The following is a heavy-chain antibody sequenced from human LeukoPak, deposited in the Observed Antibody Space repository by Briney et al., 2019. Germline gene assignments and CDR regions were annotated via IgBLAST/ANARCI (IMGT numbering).Heavy chain of an antibody. CDR2: IYYSGST. Sequence: PSETLSLTCTVSGGSISSYYWNWIRQPPGKGLEWIGYIYYSGSTNYNPSLKSRVTISVDTSKNQFSLKLSSVTAADTAVYYCARSRRDGYNGYFDYWGQGTLVTVSS. CDR1: GGSISSYY. J-gene: IGHJ4*02. CDR3: ARSRRDGYNGYFDY. V-gene: IGHV4-59*01. D-gene: IGHD5-24*01.